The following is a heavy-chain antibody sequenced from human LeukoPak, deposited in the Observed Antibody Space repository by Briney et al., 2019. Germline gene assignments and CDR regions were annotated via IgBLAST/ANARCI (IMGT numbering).Heavy chain of an antibody. V-gene: IGHV3-23*01. CDR1: GFTFSSYA. J-gene: IGHJ4*02. CDR2: ISGSGGST. D-gene: IGHD3-22*01. Sequence: GGSLRLSCAASGFTFSSYAMSWVQEAPGKGLEWVSAISGSGGSTYYADSVKGRFTISRDNSKNTLYLQMNSLRAEDTAVYYCAKDRGYYDSSGYYLSYFDYWGQGTLVTVSS. CDR3: AKDRGYYDSSGYYLSYFDY.